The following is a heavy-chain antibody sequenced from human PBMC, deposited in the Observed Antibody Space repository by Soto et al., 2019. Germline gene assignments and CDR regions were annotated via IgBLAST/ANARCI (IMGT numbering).Heavy chain of an antibody. D-gene: IGHD4-17*01. Sequence: SVKVSCKASGGTFSSYAISWLRQAPGQGLEWMGGIIPIFGTANYAQKFQGRVTITADESTSTTYMELSSLRSEDTAVYYCARDATVVTYYYGMDVWGQGTTVTVSS. CDR1: GGTFSSYA. J-gene: IGHJ6*02. CDR2: IIPIFGTA. V-gene: IGHV1-69*13. CDR3: ARDATVVTYYYGMDV.